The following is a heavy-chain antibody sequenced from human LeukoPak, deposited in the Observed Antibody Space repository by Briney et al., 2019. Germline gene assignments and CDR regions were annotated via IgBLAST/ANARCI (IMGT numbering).Heavy chain of an antibody. CDR3: ARDPSYYDSSGSLGDYFDY. Sequence: SETLSLTCGVYGGSFSGYYWNWIRQPPGKGLEWIGYIYYSGSTNYNPSLKSRVTISVDTSKNQFSLKLSSVTAADTAVYYCARDPSYYDSSGSLGDYFDYWGQGTLVTVSS. J-gene: IGHJ4*02. CDR2: IYYSGST. CDR1: GGSFSGYY. V-gene: IGHV4-59*12. D-gene: IGHD3-22*01.